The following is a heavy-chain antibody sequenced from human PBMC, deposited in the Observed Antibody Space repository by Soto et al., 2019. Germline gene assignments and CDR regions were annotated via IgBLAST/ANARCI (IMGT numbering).Heavy chain of an antibody. CDR2: IVVGSGNT. V-gene: IGHV1-58*01. CDR3: AAGADFWSGKNYYYYYGMDV. D-gene: IGHD3-3*01. CDR1: GFTFTSSA. Sequence: ASVKVSCKASGFTFTSSAVQWVRQARGQRLEWIGWIVVGSGNTNYAQKFQERVTITRDMSTSTAYMELSSLRSEDTAVYYCAAGADFWSGKNYYYYYGMDVWGQGTTVTV. J-gene: IGHJ6*02.